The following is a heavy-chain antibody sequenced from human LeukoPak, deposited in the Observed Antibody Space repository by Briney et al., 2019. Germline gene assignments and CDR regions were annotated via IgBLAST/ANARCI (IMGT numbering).Heavy chain of an antibody. D-gene: IGHD3-10*01. CDR1: GYTFTSYY. V-gene: IGHV1-46*01. Sequence: ASVKVSGKASGYTFTSYYMHWVRQAPGQGLEWMGIINPSGGSTSYAQKFQGRVTMTRDTSTSTVYMELSSLRSEDTAVYYCARVARAGIWFGELRPYYYYGMDVWGQGTTVTVSS. CDR3: ARVARAGIWFGELRPYYYYGMDV. J-gene: IGHJ6*02. CDR2: INPSGGST.